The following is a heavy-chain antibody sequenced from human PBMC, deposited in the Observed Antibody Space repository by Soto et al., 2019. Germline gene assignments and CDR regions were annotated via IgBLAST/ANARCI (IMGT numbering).Heavy chain of an antibody. J-gene: IGHJ4*02. CDR3: ARGGPITCGGVMEY. V-gene: IGHV3-33*01. Sequence: QVQLVESGGGVVQPGRSLRLSCAASGFTFSSYGMHWVRQAPGKGLEWVAVIWYDGSNKYYADSVKGRFTISRDNSTNTLYRQRNSLRAEDTAVYYCARGGPITCGGVMEYWGQGTLVTVSS. CDR2: IWYDGSNK. CDR1: GFTFSSYG. D-gene: IGHD3-16*01.